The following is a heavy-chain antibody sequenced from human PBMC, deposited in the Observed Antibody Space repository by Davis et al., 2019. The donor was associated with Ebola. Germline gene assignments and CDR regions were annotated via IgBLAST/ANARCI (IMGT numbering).Heavy chain of an antibody. D-gene: IGHD7-27*01. CDR1: GYTFTSYY. CDR2: INPSGGST. V-gene: IGHV1-46*01. CDR3: ATQKSGEPIFHY. J-gene: IGHJ4*02. Sequence: SVTVSCKASGYTFTSYYMHWVRQAPGQGLEWMGLINPSGGSTNYAQKFQGRVTVTADESTTTAYMEMTSLISEDTAVYYCATQKSGEPIFHYWGQGTLVTVSS.